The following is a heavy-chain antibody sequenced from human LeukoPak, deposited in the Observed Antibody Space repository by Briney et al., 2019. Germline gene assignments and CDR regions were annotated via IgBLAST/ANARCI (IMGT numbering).Heavy chain of an antibody. J-gene: IGHJ6*02. CDR1: GGTFSSYA. CDR2: IIPILGIA. Sequence: SVKVSCKASGGTFSSYAISWVRQAPGQGLEWMGRIIPILGIANYAQKFQGRVTTTADKSTSTAYMELSSLRSEDTAVYYCARASDPRTPFYGMDVWGQGTTVTVSS. D-gene: IGHD2-15*01. CDR3: ARASDPRTPFYGMDV. V-gene: IGHV1-69*04.